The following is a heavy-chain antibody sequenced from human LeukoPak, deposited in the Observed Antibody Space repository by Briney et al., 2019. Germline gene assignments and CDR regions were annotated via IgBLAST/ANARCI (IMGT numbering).Heavy chain of an antibody. V-gene: IGHV3-21*04. CDR1: GFTFSYYS. Sequence: GGSLRLSCAASGFTFSYYSMNWVRQAPGKGLEWVSSISGSRIYIYYADSVKGRFTISRDNSKNTLYLQMNSLKAEDTAVYYCAKGGSLITVTHFDYWGQGTLVTVSS. CDR3: AKGGSLITVTHFDY. D-gene: IGHD4-17*01. CDR2: ISGSRIYI. J-gene: IGHJ4*02.